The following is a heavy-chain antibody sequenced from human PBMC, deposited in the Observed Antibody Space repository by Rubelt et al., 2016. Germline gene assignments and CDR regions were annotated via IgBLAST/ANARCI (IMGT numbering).Heavy chain of an antibody. D-gene: IGHD5-18*01. CDR1: GGSISSSGYY. J-gene: IGHJ6*02. CDR3: ARVDTIDGMDV. Sequence: QVQLQESGPGLVKPSETLSLICSVSGGSISSSGYYWGWIRQPPGKGLEWIGSIYYSGSTYYKPSLKSRVTISVDASKNPYALSVRSVTAEDTAIYDCARVDTIDGMDVWGQGTTVTVSS. V-gene: IGHV4-39*01. CDR2: IYYSGST.